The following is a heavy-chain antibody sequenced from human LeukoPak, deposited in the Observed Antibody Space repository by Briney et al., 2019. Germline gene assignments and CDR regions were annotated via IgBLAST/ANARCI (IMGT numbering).Heavy chain of an antibody. Sequence: SETLSLTCTVSGDSMTMNSYSWGWVRQPPGKALEWIGCVSSSGRTTYNPSLESRVTISLDTSWSQFSLDLSSVTAADTALYYCVRHWGLTDSYYPFDPWGQGTLVTVSS. CDR2: VSSSGRT. CDR1: GDSMTMNSYS. D-gene: IGHD1-14*01. CDR3: VRHWGLTDSYYPFDP. J-gene: IGHJ5*02. V-gene: IGHV4-61*05.